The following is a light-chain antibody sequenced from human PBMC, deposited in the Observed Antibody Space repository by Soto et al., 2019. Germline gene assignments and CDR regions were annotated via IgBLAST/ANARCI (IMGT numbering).Light chain of an antibody. CDR3: QQLNTYPWFT. CDR2: TAS. J-gene: IGKJ3*01. CDR1: EDVSRN. V-gene: IGKV1-9*01. Sequence: LTQSPGTLSLSQGERATLSCRASEDVSRNYVAWYQQKPGKAPNLLIYTASTLQSGVPSRFSGSGSGTEFTLTISSLQPEDFATYYCQQLNTYPWFTFGPGTKVDIK.